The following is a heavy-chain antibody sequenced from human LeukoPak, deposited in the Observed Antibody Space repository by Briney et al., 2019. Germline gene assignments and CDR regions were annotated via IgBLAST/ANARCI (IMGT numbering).Heavy chain of an antibody. J-gene: IGHJ4*02. CDR1: GGSISSGGYY. D-gene: IGHD5-12*01. Sequence: PSQTLSLTCTVSGGSISSGGYYWSWIRQHPGKGLERIGYIYNSGSTYYNPSLKSRVTISVDTSKNQFSLKLSSVTAADTAVYYCARAQNTGYGDVFDYWGQGTLVTVSS. CDR2: IYNSGST. V-gene: IGHV4-31*03. CDR3: ARAQNTGYGDVFDY.